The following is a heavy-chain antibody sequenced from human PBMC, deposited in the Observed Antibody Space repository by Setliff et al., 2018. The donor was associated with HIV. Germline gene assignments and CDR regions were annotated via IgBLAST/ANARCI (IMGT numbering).Heavy chain of an antibody. J-gene: IGHJ4*02. V-gene: IGHV4-4*07. D-gene: IGHD3-16*01. CDR1: GASISSNY. CDR3: AREGGTDRYFDY. CDR2: LHISGNS. Sequence: SETLSLTCNVSGASISSNYWSWIRQAAGKGLEWVGRLHISGNSNYSPSLQSRVNMSIDTSKNQFSLKVLSVTAADTAVYYCAREGGTDRYFDYWGPGTLVTVSS.